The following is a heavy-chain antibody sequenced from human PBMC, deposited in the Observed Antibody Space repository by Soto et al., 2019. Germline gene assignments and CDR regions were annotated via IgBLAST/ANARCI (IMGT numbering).Heavy chain of an antibody. V-gene: IGHV1-69*12. Sequence: QVQLVQSGAEVKKPGSSVKVSCKASGGTFSSYAISWVRQAPGQGLEWMGGIIPIFRTGNYAQKFQGRVTITAAEPTSTAYMELSSLRSEDTAVYYCARGGYYDILTGSPPPFDYWGQGTLVTVSS. CDR2: IIPIFRTG. CDR1: GGTFSSYA. CDR3: ARGGYYDILTGSPPPFDY. J-gene: IGHJ4*02. D-gene: IGHD3-9*01.